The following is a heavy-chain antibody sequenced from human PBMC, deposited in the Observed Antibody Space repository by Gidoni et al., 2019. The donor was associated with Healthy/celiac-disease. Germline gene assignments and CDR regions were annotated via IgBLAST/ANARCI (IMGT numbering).Heavy chain of an antibody. CDR2: INHSGST. CDR3: ARGPYSRMHYYYGMDV. Sequence: QVQLQQWGAGLLKPSATLSLTCAVYGGSFRGYDWSWIRQPPGKGLEWIGEINHSGSTTYNPSLKRRVTKSVDTSKNQFSLKLSSVTAADTAVYYCARGPYSRMHYYYGMDVWGQGTTVTVSS. D-gene: IGHD2-15*01. CDR1: GGSFRGYD. J-gene: IGHJ6*02. V-gene: IGHV4-34*01.